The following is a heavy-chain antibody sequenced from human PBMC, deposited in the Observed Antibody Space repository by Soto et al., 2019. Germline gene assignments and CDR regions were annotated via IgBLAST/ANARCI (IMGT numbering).Heavy chain of an antibody. CDR1: GFTFDDYA. Sequence: EVQLVESGGGLVQPGRSLRLSCAASGFTFDDYAMHWVRQAPGKGLEWVSGISWNSGSIGYADSVKGRFTISRDNAKNTLYLQMNSLGAEDTAVYYCARGPAAAFSFDYWGQGTLVTVSS. D-gene: IGHD6-13*01. J-gene: IGHJ4*02. CDR3: ARGPAAAFSFDY. CDR2: ISWNSGSI. V-gene: IGHV3-9*01.